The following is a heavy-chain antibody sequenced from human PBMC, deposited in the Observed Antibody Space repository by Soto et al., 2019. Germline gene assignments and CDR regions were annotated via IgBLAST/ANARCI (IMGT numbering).Heavy chain of an antibody. D-gene: IGHD6-6*01. V-gene: IGHV4-30-4*01. CDR1: GGSINSDAYY. Sequence: SETLSLTCTVSGGSINSDAYYWSWIRQPPWKGLEWIGHIYYSGRTYYAPSLESRLTISLDTSKNQFSLRLSSVNASDTAVYYCARDRSNSPDYFDYWGQGXLVTVYS. CDR2: IYYSGRT. J-gene: IGHJ4*02. CDR3: ARDRSNSPDYFDY.